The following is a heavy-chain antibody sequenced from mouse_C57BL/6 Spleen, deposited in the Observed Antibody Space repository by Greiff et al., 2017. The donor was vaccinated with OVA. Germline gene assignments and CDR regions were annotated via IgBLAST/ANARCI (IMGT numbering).Heavy chain of an antibody. J-gene: IGHJ2*01. CDR2: IRNKANGYTT. V-gene: IGHV7-3*01. Sequence: EVKLMESGGGLVQPGGSLSLSCAASGFTFTDYYMSWVRQPPGKALEWLGFIRNKANGYTTEYSASVKGRFTISRDNSQSILYLQMNALRAEDSATYYCARYPYPSVDYFDYWGQGTTLTVSS. D-gene: IGHD5-1-1*01. CDR3: ARYPYPSVDYFDY. CDR1: GFTFTDYY.